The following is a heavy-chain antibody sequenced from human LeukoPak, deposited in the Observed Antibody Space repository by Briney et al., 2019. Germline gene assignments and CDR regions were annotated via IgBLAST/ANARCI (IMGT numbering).Heavy chain of an antibody. D-gene: IGHD5-18*01. CDR3: AKVGGYGYRNWFDP. Sequence: GGSLRLSCAASGFTFSNYAMSWVRQAPGKGLEWVSASSGSGSTYYADSVKGRFTISRDNSKNTLYMQMNSLRADDTAVYYCAKVGGYGYRNWFDPWGQGTLVTVSS. CDR2: SSGSGST. J-gene: IGHJ5*02. CDR1: GFTFSNYA. V-gene: IGHV3-23*01.